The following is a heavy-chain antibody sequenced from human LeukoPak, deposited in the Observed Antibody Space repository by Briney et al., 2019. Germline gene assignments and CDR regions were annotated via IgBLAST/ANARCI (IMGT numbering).Heavy chain of an antibody. J-gene: IGHJ4*02. Sequence: SETLSLTCTVSGGSVSSGSYYWSWIRQPPGKGLEWIGYIYYSGSTNYNPSLKSRVTISVDTSKNQFSLKLSSVTAADTAVYYCARERLRNYFDYWGQGTLVTVSS. D-gene: IGHD5-12*01. CDR3: ARERLRNYFDY. CDR1: GGSVSSGSYY. CDR2: IYYSGST. V-gene: IGHV4-61*01.